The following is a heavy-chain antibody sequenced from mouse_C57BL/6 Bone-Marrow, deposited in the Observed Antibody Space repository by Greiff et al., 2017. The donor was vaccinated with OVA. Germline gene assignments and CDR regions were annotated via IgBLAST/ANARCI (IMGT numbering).Heavy chain of an antibody. CDR2: IDPSDSYT. CDR3: ARDWGYYYAMDY. CDR1: GYTFTSYW. Sequence: QVQLQQPGAELVKPGASVKLSCKASGYTFTSYWMQWVKQRPGQGLEWIGEIDPSDSYTNYNQKFKGKATLTVDTSSSTAYMQLSSLTSEDSAVYYCARDWGYYYAMDYWGQGTSVTVSS. J-gene: IGHJ4*01. D-gene: IGHD4-1*01. V-gene: IGHV1-50*01.